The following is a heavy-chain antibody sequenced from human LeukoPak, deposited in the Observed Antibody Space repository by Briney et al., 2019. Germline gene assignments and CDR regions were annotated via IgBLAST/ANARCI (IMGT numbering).Heavy chain of an antibody. D-gene: IGHD6-19*01. V-gene: IGHV1-2*02. CDR3: ARGSGPSLFDH. CDR1: GYTFTDHY. Sequence: ASVKVSCKPSGYTFTDHYMHWVRQAPGQGLEWMGWIKTNGGNTHYAQKFRGRVTMTRDTSISTAYMELNSLGSDDTAVYYCARGSGPSLFDHWGQGTLVTVSS. J-gene: IGHJ4*02. CDR2: IKTNGGNT.